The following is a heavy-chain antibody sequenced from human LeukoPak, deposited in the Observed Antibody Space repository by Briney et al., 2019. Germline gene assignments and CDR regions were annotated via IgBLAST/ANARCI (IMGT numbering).Heavy chain of an antibody. V-gene: IGHV1-18*01. D-gene: IGHD1-26*01. CDR2: ISAYNGNT. J-gene: IGHJ4*02. CDR3: ARDAGWGGSYWPRDY. Sequence: GASVNVSCRASGYTFTSYGISWVRQAPGQGFEWMGWISAYNGNTNYAQKLQGRVTMTTDTSTSTAYMELRSLRSDDTAVYYCARDAGWGGSYWPRDYWGQGTLVTVSS. CDR1: GYTFTSYG.